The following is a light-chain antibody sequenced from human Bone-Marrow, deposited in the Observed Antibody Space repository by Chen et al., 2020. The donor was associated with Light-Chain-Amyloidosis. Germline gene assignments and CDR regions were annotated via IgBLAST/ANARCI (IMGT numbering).Light chain of an antibody. J-gene: IGLJ3*02. CDR2: DDS. CDR1: NIGSTR. CDR3: QVWDRRSDRPV. Sequence: SYVLTQPSSVSVAPGQPATIACGGNNIGSTRVHGSQQTPGQAPLLVVYDDSDRPSVIPERLSGSNSGNTATLTINRVEAGDEADYYCQVWDRRSDRPVFGGGTKLTVL. V-gene: IGLV3-21*02.